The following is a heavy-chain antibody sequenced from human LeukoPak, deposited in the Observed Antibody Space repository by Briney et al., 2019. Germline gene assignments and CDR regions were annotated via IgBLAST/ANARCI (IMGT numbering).Heavy chain of an antibody. CDR1: GFTFSSYG. D-gene: IGHD6-6*01. V-gene: IGHV3-30*02. CDR2: IRYDGSNK. CDR3: AKDGAARPPIYYYMDV. J-gene: IGHJ6*03. Sequence: PGGSLRLSCAASGFTFSSYGMHWVRQAPGKGLEWVAFIRYDGSNKYYADSVKGRFTISRDNSKNTLYLQMNSLRAEDTAVYYCAKDGAARPPIYYYMDVWGKGTTVTVSS.